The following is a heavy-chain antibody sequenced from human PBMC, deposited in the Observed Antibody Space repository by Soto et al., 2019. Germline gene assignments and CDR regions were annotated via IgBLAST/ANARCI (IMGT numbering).Heavy chain of an antibody. J-gene: IGHJ4*02. Sequence: QVQLQGSGPGLVKPSETLSLTCTVSGGSISSHYWSWIRQPPGQGLEWIGYVYYSGSTNYNPSLKSRVTISVDTSKSQFSLRLSSVTAADTAVYFCARLDGYDHYFDYRGQGALVTVSS. CDR3: ARLDGYDHYFDY. CDR1: GGSISSHY. D-gene: IGHD5-12*01. CDR2: VYYSGST. V-gene: IGHV4-59*08.